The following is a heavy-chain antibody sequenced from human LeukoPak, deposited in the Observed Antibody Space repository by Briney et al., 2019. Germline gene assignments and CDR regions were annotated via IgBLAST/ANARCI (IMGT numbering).Heavy chain of an antibody. Sequence: ASVKVSCNASGGTFSGYYWRWIRQAPGQGLEWMGWINPNSGGTNYAQKFQGRVTMARDTSISTAYMELSRLRSDDTAVYYCARVSRYNRNNRYFDYWGQGTLVTVSS. CDR3: ARVSRYNRNNRYFDY. V-gene: IGHV1-2*02. CDR1: GGTFSGYY. CDR2: INPNSGGT. D-gene: IGHD1/OR15-1a*01. J-gene: IGHJ4*02.